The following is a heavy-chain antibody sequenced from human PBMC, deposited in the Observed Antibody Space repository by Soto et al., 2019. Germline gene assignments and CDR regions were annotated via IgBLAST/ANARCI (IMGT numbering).Heavy chain of an antibody. J-gene: IGHJ6*02. CDR1: GFTFSSYS. CDR2: ISSSSSYI. Sequence: PGGSLRLSCAASGFTFSSYSMNWVRQAPGKGLEWVSSISSSSSYIYYADSVKGRFTISRDNAKNSLYLQMNSLRAEDTAVYYCARPWGQLSTYYYGMDTWGQGTTVTVSS. V-gene: IGHV3-21*01. CDR3: ARPWGQLSTYYYGMDT. D-gene: IGHD3-16*01.